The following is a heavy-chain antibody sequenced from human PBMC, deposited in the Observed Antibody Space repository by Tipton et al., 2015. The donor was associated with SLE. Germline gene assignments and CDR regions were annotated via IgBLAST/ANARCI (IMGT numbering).Heavy chain of an antibody. J-gene: IGHJ4*02. D-gene: IGHD6-13*01. Sequence: GLVKPSETLSLTCAVYGGSFSGYYWGWIRQPPGKGLEWVGTIYYTGRTYYTTSLKSRVTISVDTSKSQISLELRSVTAADTAVYYCAGTSRSLDYWGQGTLVTVPP. V-gene: IGHV4-34*01. CDR1: GGSFSGYY. CDR3: AGTSRSLDY. CDR2: IYYTGRT.